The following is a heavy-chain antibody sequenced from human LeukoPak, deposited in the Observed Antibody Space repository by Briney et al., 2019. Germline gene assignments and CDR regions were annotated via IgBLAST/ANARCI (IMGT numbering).Heavy chain of an antibody. CDR1: GGSISSYY. D-gene: IGHD3-22*01. CDR2: IYYSGST. Sequence: PSETLSLTCTVSGGSISSYYWSWIRKPPGKGLVWIGYIYYSGSTNYNPSLKSRVTISVDTSKNQFSLKLSSVTAADTAVYYCARGTGYYDSSGYRVGIAFDIWGQGTMVTVSS. V-gene: IGHV4-59*01. CDR3: ARGTGYYDSSGYRVGIAFDI. J-gene: IGHJ3*02.